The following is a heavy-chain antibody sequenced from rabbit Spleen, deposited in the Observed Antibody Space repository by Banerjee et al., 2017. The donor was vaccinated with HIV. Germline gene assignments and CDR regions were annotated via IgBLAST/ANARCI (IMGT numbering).Heavy chain of an antibody. V-gene: IGHV1S47*01. D-gene: IGHD5-1*01. CDR2: INSVTYKS. CDR3: ARDLVGVIGWNFYL. J-gene: IGHJ4*01. Sequence: QEHLVESGGGLVQPEGSLTLTCTASGFSLDSDYVMCWVRQAPGTGLEWIACINSVTYKSVYAKWAKGPFTISRTTSLNTVTLQMTRVTAADTATYFCARDLVGVIGWNFYLWGPGTLVTVS. CDR1: GFSLDSDYV.